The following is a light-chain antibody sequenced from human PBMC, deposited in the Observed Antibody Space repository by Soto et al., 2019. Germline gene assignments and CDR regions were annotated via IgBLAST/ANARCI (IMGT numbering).Light chain of an antibody. V-gene: IGLV2-8*01. CDR1: SSDVGDYNY. CDR2: EVS. Sequence: QSALTQPRSASGSPGQSVTISCTGTSSDVGDYNYVSWYQQHPGKAPKLMIYEVSKRPSGVPDRFSGSKSGNTASLTVSGLQAEDEADYYCSSYAGSNNWVFGGGTKLTVL. CDR3: SSYAGSNNWV. J-gene: IGLJ3*02.